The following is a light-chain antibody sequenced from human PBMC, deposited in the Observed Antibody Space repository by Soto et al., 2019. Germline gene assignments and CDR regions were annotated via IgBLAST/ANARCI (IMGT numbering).Light chain of an antibody. Sequence: DIQMTQSPSSLSASLGDRVTITCRASQGIGGYFAWFQQKPGKVPKLLIYAASTLQSGVPSRFSGSGSGTDFTLTISSLQPEYFATYYCQKYNSAPLPFDGGPNVEIK. CDR3: QKYNSAPLP. J-gene: IGKJ4*01. CDR2: AAS. CDR1: QGIGGY. V-gene: IGKV1-27*01.